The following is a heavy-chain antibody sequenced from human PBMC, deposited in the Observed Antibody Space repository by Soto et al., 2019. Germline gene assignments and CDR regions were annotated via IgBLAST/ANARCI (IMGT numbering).Heavy chain of an antibody. CDR2: IYYSGST. V-gene: IGHV4-59*01. D-gene: IGHD3-22*01. Sequence: PSETLSLTCTVSGGSISSYYWSWIRQPPGKGLEWIGYIYYSGSTNYNPSLKSRVTISVDTSKNQFSLKLSSVTAADTAVYYRARGFTTGGVFDYWGQGTLVTVSS. CDR1: GGSISSYY. CDR3: ARGFTTGGVFDY. J-gene: IGHJ4*02.